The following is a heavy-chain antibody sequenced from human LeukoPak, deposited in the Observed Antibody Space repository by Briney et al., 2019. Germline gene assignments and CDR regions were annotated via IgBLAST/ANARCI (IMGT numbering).Heavy chain of an antibody. CDR1: GGSMTSHY. V-gene: IGHV4-59*11. CDR2: VFYKGNS. D-gene: IGHD3-22*01. CDR3: ASGGYYDSSGYYYPSLQH. J-gene: IGHJ1*01. Sequence: SETLSLTCIVSGGSMTSHYWGWIRQPPGKRLEWIGYVFYKGNSNYNPSLKSRVTISVDTSKNQFSLKLSSVTAADTAVYYCASGGYYDSSGYYYPSLQHWGQGTLVTVSS.